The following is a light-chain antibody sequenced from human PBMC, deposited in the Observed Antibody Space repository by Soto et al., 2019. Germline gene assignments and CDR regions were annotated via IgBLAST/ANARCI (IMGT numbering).Light chain of an antibody. Sequence: EIVLTQSPGTLSLSPGERATLSCRASQSVSSGYLAWYQQRPGQAPRFLIYGASTRATGIPDRFSGSGSGTDFTLTISRLEPEDFAVYYCQRYGTSPTFGPGTRVDIK. CDR1: QSVSSGY. CDR2: GAS. CDR3: QRYGTSPT. V-gene: IGKV3-20*01. J-gene: IGKJ3*01.